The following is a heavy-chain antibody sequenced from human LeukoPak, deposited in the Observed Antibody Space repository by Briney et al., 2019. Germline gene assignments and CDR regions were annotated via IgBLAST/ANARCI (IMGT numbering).Heavy chain of an antibody. CDR3: AKVKAAAGKGFDY. V-gene: IGHV3-9*01. D-gene: IGHD6-13*01. CDR2: ISWNSGSI. CDR1: GFTFSSYS. J-gene: IGHJ4*02. Sequence: GGSLRLSCAASGFTFSSYSMNWVRQAPGKGLEWVSGISWNSGSIGYADSVKGRFTISRDNAKNSLYLQMNSLRAEDTALYYCAKVKAAAGKGFDYRGQGTLVTVSS.